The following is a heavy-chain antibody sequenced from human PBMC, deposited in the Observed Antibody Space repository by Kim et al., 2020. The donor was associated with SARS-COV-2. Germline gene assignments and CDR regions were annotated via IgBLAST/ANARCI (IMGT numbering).Heavy chain of an antibody. Sequence: GGSLRLSCAASGFTFSDDWMSWVRQAPGKGLEWVARIKSKSDGGTTDYAAPVNGRFTISRDDSKNIPYLQMISLKTEDTAVYYCTSVRGYLTKWGLGTL. D-gene: IGHD5-12*01. CDR2: IKSKSDGGTT. CDR3: TSVRGYLTK. V-gene: IGHV3-15*01. J-gene: IGHJ1*01. CDR1: GFTFSDDW.